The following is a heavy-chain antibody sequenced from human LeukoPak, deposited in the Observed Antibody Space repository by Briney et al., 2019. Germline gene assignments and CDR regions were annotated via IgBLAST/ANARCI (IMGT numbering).Heavy chain of an antibody. CDR3: ARSLRVRGVPDYMDV. Sequence: GGSLRLSCAVSGFTFSSYGMSWVRQAPGKGLEWVSAISGSGGSTYYADTVKGRFTISRDNSKNMLYLQMNSLGAEDAAVYYCARSLRVRGVPDYMDVWGKGTTVTISS. V-gene: IGHV3-23*01. CDR1: GFTFSSYG. CDR2: ISGSGGST. J-gene: IGHJ6*03. D-gene: IGHD3-10*01.